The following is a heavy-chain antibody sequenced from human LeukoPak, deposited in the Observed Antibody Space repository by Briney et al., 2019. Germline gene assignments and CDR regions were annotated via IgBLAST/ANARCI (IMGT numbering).Heavy chain of an antibody. CDR2: INPSGGST. D-gene: IGHD2-15*01. CDR3: AGDWAYCSGGSCYYFDY. J-gene: IGHJ4*02. V-gene: IGHV1-46*01. CDR1: GYTFTSYY. Sequence: GASVKVSCKASGYTFTSYYMHWVRQAPGQGLEWMGIINPSGGSTSYAQKFQGRVTMTRDTSTSTVYMELSSLRSEDTAVYYCAGDWAYCSGGSCYYFDYWGQGTLVTVSS.